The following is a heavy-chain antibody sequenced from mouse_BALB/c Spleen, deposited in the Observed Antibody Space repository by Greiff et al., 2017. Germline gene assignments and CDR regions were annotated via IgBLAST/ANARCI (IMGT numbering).Heavy chain of an antibody. D-gene: IGHD1-2*01. J-gene: IGHJ4*01. CDR3: TRLRNYYGYYAMDY. CDR1: GYTFTSYY. V-gene: IGHV1S81*02. Sequence: QVQLQQSGAELVKPGASVKLSCKASGYTFTSYYMYWVKQRPGQGLEWIGEINPSNGGTNFNEKFKSKATLTVDKSSSTAYMQLSSLTSEDSAVYYCTRLRNYYGYYAMDYWGQGTSVTVSS. CDR2: INPSNGGT.